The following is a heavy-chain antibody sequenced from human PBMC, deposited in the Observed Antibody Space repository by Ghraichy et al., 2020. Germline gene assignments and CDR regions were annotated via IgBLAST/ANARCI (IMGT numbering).Heavy chain of an antibody. CDR3: ARDGAMSASNCDH. Sequence: ASVKVSCKTYGFTFDINGISWVRQAPGQGLEWMGWISAYNGDTHYAQNVQGRVTMTTDTSTNTAYMELRSLRSDDTAVYYCARDGAMSASNCDHWGQGTLVTVSS. CDR2: ISAYNGDT. J-gene: IGHJ4*02. V-gene: IGHV1-18*01. D-gene: IGHD2-2*01. CDR1: GFTFDING.